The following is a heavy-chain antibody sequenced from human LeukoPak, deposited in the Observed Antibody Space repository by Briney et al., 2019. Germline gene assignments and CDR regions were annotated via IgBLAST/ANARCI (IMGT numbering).Heavy chain of an antibody. CDR1: GFTFSSYS. J-gene: IGHJ4*02. Sequence: PGRSLRLSCAASGFTFSSYSMNWVRQAPGKGLEWVSSISSSSSYIYYADSVKGRFTISRDNAKNSLYLQMNSLRAEDTAVYYCARHTVTRRYYFDYWGQGTLVTVSS. CDR3: ARHTVTRRYYFDY. CDR2: ISSSSSYI. D-gene: IGHD4-17*01. V-gene: IGHV3-21*01.